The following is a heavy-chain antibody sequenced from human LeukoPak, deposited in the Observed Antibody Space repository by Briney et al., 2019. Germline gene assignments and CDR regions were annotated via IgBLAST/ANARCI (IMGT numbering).Heavy chain of an antibody. Sequence: PGTSLRLSCAASGFSFDDYVMHWVRQAPGKGLEWVSGISWNSGSIGYADSVKGRFTTSRDNAKNSLYLQMNSLRAEDTAVYYCAKDSYSKGDFWGQGVLVTVSS. V-gene: IGHV3-9*01. CDR1: GFSFDDYV. CDR3: AKDSYSKGDF. D-gene: IGHD6-13*01. J-gene: IGHJ4*02. CDR2: ISWNSGSI.